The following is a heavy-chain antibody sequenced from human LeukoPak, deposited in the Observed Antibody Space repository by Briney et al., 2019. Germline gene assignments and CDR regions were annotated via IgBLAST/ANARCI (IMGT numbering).Heavy chain of an antibody. CDR3: ARDGYNSGGYWFEP. V-gene: IGHV3-21*06. CDR2: IRSSSSYI. D-gene: IGHD5-24*01. CDR1: GFTFSSYS. J-gene: IGHJ5*02. Sequence: GGSLRLSCAASGFTFSSYSMNWVRQAPGKGLEWVSSIRSSSSYIYYADSVKGRFTISRDNAKNPLYLQMNSLRAEDTAVYYCARDGYNSGGYWFEPWGQGTLVTVSS.